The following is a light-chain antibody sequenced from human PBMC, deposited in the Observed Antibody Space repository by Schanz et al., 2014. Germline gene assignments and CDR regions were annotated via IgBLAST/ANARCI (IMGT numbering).Light chain of an antibody. V-gene: IGKV3D-20*02. J-gene: IGKJ2*01. CDR2: GAS. CDR1: QSVSSSY. CDR3: QQRSNWPQNT. Sequence: EIVLTQSPATLSLSPGERATLSCRASQSVSSSYLAWYQQKPGQAPRLLIYGASTRATGIPARFSGSGSGTEFTLTISSLEPEDFAVYYCQQRSNWPQNTFGQGTKLEIK.